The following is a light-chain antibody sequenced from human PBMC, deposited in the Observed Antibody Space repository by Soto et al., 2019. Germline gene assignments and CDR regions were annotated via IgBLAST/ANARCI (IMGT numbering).Light chain of an antibody. J-gene: IGLJ7*01. CDR3: QSYDSSLSGSV. CDR2: GNS. Sequence: QSVLTQPPSVSGAPGQRVTISCTGTSSNIGAGYDVHWYQQLPGTAPKLLIYGNSNRPSGVPDRFSGSKSGTSASLAITGLQAEDEADYYCQSYDSSLSGSVFGXGTQLTVL. CDR1: SSNIGAGYD. V-gene: IGLV1-40*01.